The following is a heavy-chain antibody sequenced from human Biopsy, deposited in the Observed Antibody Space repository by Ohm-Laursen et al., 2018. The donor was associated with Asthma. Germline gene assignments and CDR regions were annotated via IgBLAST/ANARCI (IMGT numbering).Heavy chain of an antibody. CDR2: INAGNGNT. CDR1: GYTFINYA. D-gene: IGHD3-22*01. CDR3: AKERGTMISSTDAFEM. V-gene: IGHV1-3*01. Sequence: ASVKVSCKVSGYTFINYAIHWVRQAPGQRLEWMGWINAGNGNTKYSQKFQGRVTISRDTSASTAYMDLSSLRSEDTAVYYCAKERGTMISSTDAFEMWGQGTKVTVSS. J-gene: IGHJ3*02.